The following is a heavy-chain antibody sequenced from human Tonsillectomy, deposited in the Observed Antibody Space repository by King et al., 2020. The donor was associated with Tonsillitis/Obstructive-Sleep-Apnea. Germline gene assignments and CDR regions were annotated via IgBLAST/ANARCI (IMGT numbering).Heavy chain of an antibody. CDR3: ARYPGGTSCFGNYYYAMDV. D-gene: IGHD2-2*01. V-gene: IGHV4-61*01. J-gene: IGHJ6*01. CDR1: GDSVSSGKYY. CDR2: MYYGGSA. Sequence: QLQESGPGLVKPSETLSLTCSVSGDSVSSGKYYWSWVRQPPRKGLQWIGHMYYGGSAKFIPSLKSRVSISLDTSKNQFSLRLSSVTTADTAVYYCARYPGGTSCFGNYYYAMDVWGQGTTVIVSS.